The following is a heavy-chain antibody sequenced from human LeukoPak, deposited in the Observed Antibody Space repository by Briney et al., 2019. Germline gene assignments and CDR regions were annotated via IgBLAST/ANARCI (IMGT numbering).Heavy chain of an antibody. J-gene: IGHJ4*02. D-gene: IGHD6-19*01. CDR2: INHSGST. CDR1: GGSFSGYY. CDR3: VYSSGWYYFDY. V-gene: IGHV4-34*01. Sequence: SSETLSLTCAVYGGSFSGYYWSWIRQPPGKGLEWIGEINHSGSTNYNPSLKSRVTISVDTSKNQFSLKLSSVTAADTAVCYCVYSSGWYYFDYWGQGTLVTVSS.